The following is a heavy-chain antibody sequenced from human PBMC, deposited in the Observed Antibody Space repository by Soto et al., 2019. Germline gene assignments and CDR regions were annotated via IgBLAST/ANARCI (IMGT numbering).Heavy chain of an antibody. CDR1: GFTFSSYA. CDR3: AKDQGYCSGGSCYDRYY. J-gene: IGHJ4*02. Sequence: EVQLLESGGGLVQPGGSLRLSCAASGFTFSSYAMSWVRQAPGKGLAWVAALSGSGGSTYYADSVKGRFTISRDNSKNTLYLQMNTLRAEDTAVYYCAKDQGYCSGGSCYDRYYWGQGTLVTVSS. CDR2: LSGSGGST. V-gene: IGHV3-23*01. D-gene: IGHD2-15*01.